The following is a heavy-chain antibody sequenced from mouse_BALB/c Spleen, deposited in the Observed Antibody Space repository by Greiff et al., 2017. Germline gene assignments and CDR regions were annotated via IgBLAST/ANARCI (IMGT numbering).Heavy chain of an antibody. CDR1: GYAFSSYW. J-gene: IGHJ3*01. V-gene: IGHV1-80*01. CDR3: AIFAY. Sequence: QVQLQQSGAELVRPGSSVKISCKASGYAFSSYWMNWVKQGPGQGLEWIGQIYPGDGDTNYNGKFKGKATLTADKSSSTAYMQLSSLTSEDSAVYFCAIFAYWGQGTLVTVSA. CDR2: IYPGDGDT.